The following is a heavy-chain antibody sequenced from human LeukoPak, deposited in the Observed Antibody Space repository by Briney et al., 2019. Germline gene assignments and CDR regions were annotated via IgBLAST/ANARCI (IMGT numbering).Heavy chain of an antibody. D-gene: IGHD3-10*01. CDR1: GFTFSSYS. Sequence: PGGSLRLSCAASGFTFSSYSMNWVRQAPGKGLEWVSSISSSSSYIYYADSVKGRFTISRDNAKNSLYLQMNSLRAEDTALYYCAKDWDNYYGSGSYDYWGQGTLVTVSS. V-gene: IGHV3-21*04. J-gene: IGHJ4*02. CDR3: AKDWDNYYGSGSYDY. CDR2: ISSSSSYI.